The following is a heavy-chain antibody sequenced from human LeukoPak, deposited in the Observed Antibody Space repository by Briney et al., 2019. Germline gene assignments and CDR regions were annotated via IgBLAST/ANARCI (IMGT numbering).Heavy chain of an antibody. CDR3: ARVSGYDWESFYDY. CDR2: IYHGRNN. D-gene: IGHD5-12*01. Sequence: SETLSLTCTVSGGSISSSSYYWGWIRQPPGKGLEWIGSIYHGRNNYYNPSLRSRVTISMDTSKNQFSLKLGSVTAADTAVYYCARVSGYDWESFYDYWGQGTLVTVSS. CDR1: GGSISSSSYY. V-gene: IGHV4-39*07. J-gene: IGHJ4*02.